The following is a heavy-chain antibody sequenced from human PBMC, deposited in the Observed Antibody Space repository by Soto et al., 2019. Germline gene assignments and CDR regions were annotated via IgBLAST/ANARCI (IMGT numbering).Heavy chain of an antibody. CDR3: AKGISIVVVPATPDY. V-gene: IGHV3-30*18. J-gene: IGHJ4*02. CDR2: ISYDGSNK. Sequence: QVQLVESGGGVVQPGRSLRLSCAASGFTFSSYGMHWVRQAPGTGLEWVAVISYDGSNKYYADSVKGRFTISRDNSKNTLYLQMNSLRAEDTAVYYCAKGISIVVVPATPDYWGQGTLVTVSS. CDR1: GFTFSSYG. D-gene: IGHD2-2*01.